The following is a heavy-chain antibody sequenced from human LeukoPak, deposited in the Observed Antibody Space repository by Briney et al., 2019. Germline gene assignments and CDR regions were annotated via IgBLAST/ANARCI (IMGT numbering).Heavy chain of an antibody. Sequence: GSLRLSCAASGFTFGSYWMSWVRQAPGKGLVWVSRINSDGSSTSYADSVKGRFTISRDNAKNTLYLQMNSLRAEDTAVYYCARDGAMTTVSWGYYYYGMDVWGQGTTVTVSS. V-gene: IGHV3-74*01. CDR1: GFTFGSYW. CDR2: INSDGSST. J-gene: IGHJ6*02. CDR3: ARDGAMTTVSWGYYYYGMDV. D-gene: IGHD4-11*01.